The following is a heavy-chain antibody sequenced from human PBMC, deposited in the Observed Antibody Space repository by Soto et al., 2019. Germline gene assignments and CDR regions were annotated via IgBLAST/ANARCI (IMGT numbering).Heavy chain of an antibody. V-gene: IGHV1-8*01. CDR3: ARGVGYCSSTSCFYYMDV. D-gene: IGHD2-2*01. CDR2: MNPNSGNT. J-gene: IGHJ6*03. CDR1: GYTFTSYD. Sequence: QVQLVQSGAEVKKPGASVKVSCKASGYTFTSYDINWVRQATGQGLEWMGWMNPNSGNTGYAQKFQGRVTMTRNTSISTAYMELSSLRSEGTAVYYCARGVGYCSSTSCFYYMDVWGKGTTVTVAS.